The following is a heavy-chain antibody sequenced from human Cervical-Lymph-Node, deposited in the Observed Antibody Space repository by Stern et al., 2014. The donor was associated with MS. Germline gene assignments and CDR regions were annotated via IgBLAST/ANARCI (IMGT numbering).Heavy chain of an antibody. CDR2: IYHTGTP. D-gene: IGHD4-17*01. V-gene: IGHV4-31*03. CDR3: ARIGDDDGDFRLCY. J-gene: IGHJ4*02. CDR1: GGSISSGGYS. Sequence: VELQESGPGLVKPSQTLSLTCTVPGGSISSGGYSWSWIRQPPGKGLEWVGYIYHTGTPYYTPSLKSRLEISVDTSKNQFSLKGRSVTAADTAVYYCARIGDDDGDFRLCYWGQGTLVTVSS.